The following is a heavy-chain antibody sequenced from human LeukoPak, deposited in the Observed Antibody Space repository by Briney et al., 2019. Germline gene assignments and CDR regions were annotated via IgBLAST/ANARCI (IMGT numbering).Heavy chain of an antibody. CDR3: TRHNYDRSGYGAFDI. CDR1: GFTFSGSD. D-gene: IGHD3-22*01. CDR2: IRSKTNNYAT. J-gene: IGHJ3*02. Sequence: GGSLRLSCAASGFTFSGSDIHWVRQASGKGLEWVGHIRSKTNNYATADAASVKGRFTFSRDDSKNTAYIQMNSLKTEDTAVYYCTRHNYDRSGYGAFDIWGQGTMVTVSS. V-gene: IGHV3-73*01.